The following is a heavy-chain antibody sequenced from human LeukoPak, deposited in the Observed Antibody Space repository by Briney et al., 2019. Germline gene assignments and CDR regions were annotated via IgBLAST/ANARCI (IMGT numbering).Heavy chain of an antibody. D-gene: IGHD1-26*01. Sequence: SETLSLTCTVSGGSISSYYWSWIRQPPGKGLEWIGYIYYSGSTNYNPSLKSRVTISVDTSKNQFSLKLSSMTAADTAVYYCARASVGAPYYFDYWGQGTLVTVSS. J-gene: IGHJ4*02. CDR1: GGSISSYY. V-gene: IGHV4-59*01. CDR3: ARASVGAPYYFDY. CDR2: IYYSGST.